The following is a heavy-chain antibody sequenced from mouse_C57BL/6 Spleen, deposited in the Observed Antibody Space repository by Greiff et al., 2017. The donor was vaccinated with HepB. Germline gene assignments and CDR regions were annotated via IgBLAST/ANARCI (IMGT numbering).Heavy chain of an antibody. CDR1: GYTFTSYD. Sequence: QVQLQQSGPELVKPGASVKLSCKASGYTFTSYDINWVKQRPGQGLEWIGWIYPGDGSTKYNEKFKGKATLTAVTSSSTAYMELHSLTSEDSAVYFCATQTTTTAVVGPFAYWGQGTLVTVSA. V-gene: IGHV1-85*01. CDR2: IYPGDGST. CDR3: ATQTTTTAVVGPFAY. D-gene: IGHD1-1*01. J-gene: IGHJ3*01.